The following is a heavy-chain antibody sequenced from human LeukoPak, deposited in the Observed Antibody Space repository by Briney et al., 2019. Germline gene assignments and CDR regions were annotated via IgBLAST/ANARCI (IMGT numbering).Heavy chain of an antibody. CDR1: GGSISSYY. CDR3: ARGSGGYYTDDAFDI. Sequence: PSETLSLTCTVSGGSISSYYWSWLRQPPGKGLEWIGYIYYSGSTNYNPSLKSRVTLSVDTSKNQFSLKLSSVTAADTAVYYCARGSGGYYTDDAFDIWGQGTMVTVSS. J-gene: IGHJ3*02. CDR2: IYYSGST. V-gene: IGHV4-59*01. D-gene: IGHD3-3*01.